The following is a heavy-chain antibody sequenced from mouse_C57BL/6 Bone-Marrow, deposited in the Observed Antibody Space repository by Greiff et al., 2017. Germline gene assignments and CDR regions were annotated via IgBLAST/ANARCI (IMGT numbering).Heavy chain of an antibody. CDR1: GFSLTSYG. J-gene: IGHJ4*01. V-gene: IGHV2-5*01. CDR2: IWRGGST. CDR3: AKKISCYDPYAMDY. Sequence: VKLQESGPGLVQPSQSLSITCTASGFSLTSYGVHWVRQSPGKGLEWLGVIWRGGSTDYNAAFMSRLSITKDNSKSQVFFKMNSLQADDTAIYYCAKKISCYDPYAMDYWGQGTSVTVSS. D-gene: IGHD2-12*01.